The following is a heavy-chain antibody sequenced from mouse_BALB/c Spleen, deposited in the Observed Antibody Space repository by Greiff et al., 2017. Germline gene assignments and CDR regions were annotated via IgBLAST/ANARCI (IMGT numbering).Heavy chain of an antibody. Sequence: EVQRVESGGGLVQPGGSLRLSCATSGFTFTDYYMSWVRQPPGKALEWLGFIRNKANGYTTEYSASVKGRFTISRDNSQSILYLQMNTLRAEDSATYYCARGYDLYAMDYWGQGTSVTVSS. D-gene: IGHD2-3*01. CDR1: GFTFTDYY. V-gene: IGHV7-3*02. CDR3: ARGYDLYAMDY. CDR2: IRNKANGYTT. J-gene: IGHJ4*01.